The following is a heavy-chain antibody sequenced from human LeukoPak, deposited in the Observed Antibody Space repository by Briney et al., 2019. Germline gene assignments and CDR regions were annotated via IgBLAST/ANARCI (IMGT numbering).Heavy chain of an antibody. Sequence: GSLRLSCAASGFTFSSYAMSWVRQAPGKGLEWVSAISGSGGSTYYADSVKGRFTISRDNSQNTLFLQMNSLRAEDTAVYYCVKVTAYYYGSGSYHFDYWGRGTLVTVSS. D-gene: IGHD3-10*01. CDR2: ISGSGGST. CDR3: VKVTAYYYGSGSYHFDY. CDR1: GFTFSSYA. V-gene: IGHV3-23*01. J-gene: IGHJ4*02.